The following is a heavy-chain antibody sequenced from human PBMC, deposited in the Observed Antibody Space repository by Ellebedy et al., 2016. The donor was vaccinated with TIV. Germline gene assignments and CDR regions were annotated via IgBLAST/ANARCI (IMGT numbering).Heavy chain of an antibody. CDR2: ISAYNGDT. D-gene: IGHD1-26*01. J-gene: IGHJ3*02. CDR3: ARSGAGAIWVYDAFDI. Sequence: ASVKVSCKASGYTFTSYGISWVRRAPGQGLEWVGWISAYNGDTKYAQKFQGRVTMTRDTSISTAYMELSRLRSDDTAVYYCARSGAGAIWVYDAFDIWGQGTMVTVSS. CDR1: GYTFTSYG. V-gene: IGHV1-18*04.